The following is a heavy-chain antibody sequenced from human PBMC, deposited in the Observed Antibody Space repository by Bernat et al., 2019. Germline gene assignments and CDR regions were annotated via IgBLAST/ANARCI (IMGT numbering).Heavy chain of an antibody. Sequence: QVQLQQWGAGLLKPSETLSLTCAVYGGSFSGYYWSWIRQPPGKGLEWLGEINHSGSTNYNPSLKSRVTISVDTSKNQFSLKLSSVAAAGTAVYCGPRVGVNDAGPMDYWGQGTLVTVSA. D-gene: IGHD1-1*01. CDR2: INHSGST. V-gene: IGHV4-34*01. CDR3: PRVGVNDAGPMDY. J-gene: IGHJ4*02. CDR1: GGSFSGYY.